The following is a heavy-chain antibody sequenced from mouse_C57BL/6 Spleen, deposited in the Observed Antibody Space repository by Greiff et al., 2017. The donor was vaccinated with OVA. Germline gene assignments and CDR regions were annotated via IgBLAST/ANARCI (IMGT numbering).Heavy chain of an antibody. CDR1: GFTFSSYG. J-gene: IGHJ3*01. CDR2: ISSGGSYT. V-gene: IGHV5-6*02. Sequence: EVKVEESGGDLVKPGGSLKLSCAASGFTFSSYGMSWVRQTPDKRLEWVATISSGGSYTYHPDSVKGRFTISRDKAKNTLYLQMSSLKTEDTAMYYCASHHYEYDPAGFAYWGQGTLVTVSA. D-gene: IGHD2-4*01. CDR3: ASHHYEYDPAGFAY.